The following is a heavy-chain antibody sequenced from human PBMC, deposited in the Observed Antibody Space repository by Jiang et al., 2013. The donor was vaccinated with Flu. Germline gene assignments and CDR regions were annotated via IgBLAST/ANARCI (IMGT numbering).Heavy chain of an antibody. Sequence: WVRQAPGKGLEWVAVMSYDGSYKFYADSVKGRFTISRDNSKNTLYLQMNSLRAEDTAVYYCARVFRESTGWYSLDYWGQGTLVTVSS. J-gene: IGHJ4*02. CDR3: ARVFRESTGWYSLDY. D-gene: IGHD6-19*01. V-gene: IGHV3-30-3*01. CDR2: MSYDGSYK.